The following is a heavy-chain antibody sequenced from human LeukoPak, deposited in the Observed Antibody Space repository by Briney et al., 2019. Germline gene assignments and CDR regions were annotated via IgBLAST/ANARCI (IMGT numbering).Heavy chain of an antibody. CDR2: IYYSGST. V-gene: IGHV4-59*01. CDR3: ARGSVWFGSLSYFDY. D-gene: IGHD3-10*01. J-gene: IGHJ4*02. Sequence: PSETLSLTCTVSGGSISSYYWSWIRQPPGKGLEWTGYIYYSGSTNYNPSLKSRVTISVDTSKNQFSLKLSSVTAADTAVYYCARGSVWFGSLSYFDYWGQGTLVTVSS. CDR1: GGSISSYY.